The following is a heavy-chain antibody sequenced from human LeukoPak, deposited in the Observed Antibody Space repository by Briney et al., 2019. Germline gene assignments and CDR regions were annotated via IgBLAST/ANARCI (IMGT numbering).Heavy chain of an antibody. J-gene: IGHJ6*02. Sequence: GASVKVSCKASGYTFTGYYMHWVRQAPGQGLEWVGIINPSGGSTSYAQKFQGRLTMTRDTSTSTVYMELSSLRSEDTAVYYCARVERYCSGGSCYGDYYYYGMDVWGQGTTVTVSS. V-gene: IGHV1-46*01. CDR2: INPSGGST. CDR1: GYTFTGYY. CDR3: ARVERYCSGGSCYGDYYYYGMDV. D-gene: IGHD2-15*01.